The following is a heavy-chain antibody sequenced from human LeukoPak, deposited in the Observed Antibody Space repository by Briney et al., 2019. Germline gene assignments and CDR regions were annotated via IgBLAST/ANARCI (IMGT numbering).Heavy chain of an antibody. CDR2: MNPNSGNT. D-gene: IGHD2/OR15-2a*01. Sequence: ASVTVSCKASGYTFTMYDINWVRQAPGEGGEWRGRMNPNSGNTGYAQKFQGRVTMTRNTSISTAYMELSSLRSEDTAVYYCARVIQYYYYYMDVWGKGTTVTVSS. CDR3: ARVIQYYYYYMDV. CDR1: GYTFTMYD. J-gene: IGHJ6*03. V-gene: IGHV1-8*01.